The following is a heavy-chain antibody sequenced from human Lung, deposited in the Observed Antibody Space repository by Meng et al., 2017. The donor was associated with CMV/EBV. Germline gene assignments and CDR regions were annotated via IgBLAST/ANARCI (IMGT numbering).Heavy chain of an antibody. Sequence: ASXXVSXKVSGYTLTELSMHWVRQAPGKGLEWMGGFDPEDGETIYAQKFQGRVTMTEDTSTDTAYMELSSLRSEDTAVYYCATDGRGYSYGKYYYYYGMDGXGQGXTVTVSS. CDR2: FDPEDGET. V-gene: IGHV1-24*01. D-gene: IGHD5-18*01. J-gene: IGHJ6*02. CDR1: GYTLTELS. CDR3: ATDGRGYSYGKYYYYYGMDG.